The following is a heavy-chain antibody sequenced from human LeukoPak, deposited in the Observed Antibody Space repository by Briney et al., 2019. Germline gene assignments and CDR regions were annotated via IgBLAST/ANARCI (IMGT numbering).Heavy chain of an antibody. CDR2: IYYSGST. CDR3: ARDRNGSRYYYYMDV. Sequence: SETLSLTCTVSGGSISSGDYYWSWIRQPPGKGLEWIGSIYYSGSTYYNPSLKSRVTISVDTSKNQFSLKLSSVTAADTAVYYCARDRNGSRYYYYMDVWGKGTTVTVSS. V-gene: IGHV4-39*07. J-gene: IGHJ6*03. CDR1: GGSISSGDYY. D-gene: IGHD2-15*01.